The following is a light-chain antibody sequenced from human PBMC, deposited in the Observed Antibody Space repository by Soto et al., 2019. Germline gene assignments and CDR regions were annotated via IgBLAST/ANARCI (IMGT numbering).Light chain of an antibody. Sequence: DIQMTESPSTLSGSVGDRVTITCRASQTISSWLAWYQQKPGKAPKLLIYKASTLKSGVPSRFSGSGSGTEFTLTISSLQPDDFATYYCQQYKSFSSTFGGGTKVDIK. J-gene: IGKJ4*01. CDR2: KAS. CDR3: QQYKSFSST. V-gene: IGKV1-5*03. CDR1: QTISSW.